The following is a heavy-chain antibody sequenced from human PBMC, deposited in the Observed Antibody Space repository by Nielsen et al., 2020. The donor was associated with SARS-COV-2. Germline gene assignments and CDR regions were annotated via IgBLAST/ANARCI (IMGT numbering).Heavy chain of an antibody. Sequence: GESLKISCAASGFTFSSYGMHWVRQAPGKGLEWVAVIWYDGSNKYYADSVKGRFTISRDNAKNSLYLQMNSLRAEDTAVYYCARVLVAATRAFDYWGQGTLVTVSS. J-gene: IGHJ4*02. CDR1: GFTFSSYG. CDR2: IWYDGSNK. CDR3: ARVLVAATRAFDY. D-gene: IGHD2-15*01. V-gene: IGHV3-33*01.